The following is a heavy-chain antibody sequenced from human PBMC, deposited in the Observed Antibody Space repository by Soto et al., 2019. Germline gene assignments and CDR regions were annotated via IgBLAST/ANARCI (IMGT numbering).Heavy chain of an antibody. CDR1: GFTFSSYS. V-gene: IGHV3-21*01. CDR2: ISSSSSYI. Sequence: EVQLVESGGGLVKPGGSLRLSCAASGFTFSSYSMNRVRQAPGKGLEWVSSISSSSSYIYYADSVKGRFTISRDNAKNSLYLQINSLRAEDTAVYYCARDTGGYYDSSGYYSWYFDLWGRGTLVTVSS. CDR3: ARDTGGYYDSSGYYSWYFDL. J-gene: IGHJ2*01. D-gene: IGHD3-22*01.